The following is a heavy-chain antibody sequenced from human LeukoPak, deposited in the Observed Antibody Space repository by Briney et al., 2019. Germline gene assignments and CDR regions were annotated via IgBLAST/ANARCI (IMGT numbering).Heavy chain of an antibody. Sequence: GGSLRLSFPASGFTFRRYWMNWVRPAPGKGLEWLANIKEDGSEKYYADSVKGRFTISRDNPKNSLYLQMNSLRAEDTAVYYCARDYDCSGGGCYFGYWGQGTLVTVSS. CDR3: ARDYDCSGGGCYFGY. CDR2: IKEDGSEK. V-gene: IGHV3-7*04. J-gene: IGHJ4*02. CDR1: GFTFRRYW. D-gene: IGHD2-15*01.